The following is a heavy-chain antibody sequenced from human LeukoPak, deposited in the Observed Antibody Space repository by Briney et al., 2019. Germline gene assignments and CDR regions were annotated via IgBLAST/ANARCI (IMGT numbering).Heavy chain of an antibody. V-gene: IGHV4-59*01. J-gene: IGHJ4*02. D-gene: IGHD1-7*01. CDR2: VYYSGST. CDR3: ARYLRGTSQFYFDY. Sequence: SETLSPTCTVSGGSISSYYWSWIRQPPGKGLEYIGYVYYSGSTNYNPSLKSRLTISVDTSKNQFSLKLSSVTAADTAVYYCARYLRGTSQFYFDYWGQGTLVTVSS. CDR1: GGSISSYY.